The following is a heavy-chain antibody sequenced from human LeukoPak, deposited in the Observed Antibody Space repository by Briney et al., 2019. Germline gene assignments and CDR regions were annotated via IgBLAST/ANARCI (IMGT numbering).Heavy chain of an antibody. V-gene: IGHV3-30*02. CDR1: GFTFSSYG. Sequence: GGSLRLSCAASGFTFSSYGMHWVRQAPGKGLEWVAFIRYDGSNKYYADSVKGRFTISRDNSKNTLYLQMTSLRAEDTAVYYCAKAITMIVVHNYWGQGTLVTVSS. CDR2: IRYDGSNK. J-gene: IGHJ4*02. D-gene: IGHD3-22*01. CDR3: AKAITMIVVHNY.